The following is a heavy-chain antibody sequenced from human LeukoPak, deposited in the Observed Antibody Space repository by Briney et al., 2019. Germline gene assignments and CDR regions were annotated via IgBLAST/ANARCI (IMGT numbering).Heavy chain of an antibody. J-gene: IGHJ4*02. CDR3: AKAGHYGSGSYYSDY. V-gene: IGHV3-23*01. CDR2: ISGSGTTT. Sequence: GGSLRLSCAASGLTFSSYAMTWVRQAPGRGLEWHSTISGSGTTTYHVDSVKGRFTVSRDNSKNTLYLQMSSLRAGDTAVYYCAKAGHYGSGSYYSDYWGRGTLVTVSP. CDR1: GLTFSSYA. D-gene: IGHD3-10*01.